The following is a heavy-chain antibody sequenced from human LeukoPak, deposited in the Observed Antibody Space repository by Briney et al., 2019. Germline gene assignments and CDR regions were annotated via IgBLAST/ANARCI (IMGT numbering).Heavy chain of an antibody. J-gene: IGHJ2*01. D-gene: IGHD6-25*01. CDR3: ARDSAATGRYFDL. CDR1: GGSISSYY. CDR2: IYSSGST. V-gene: IGHV4-4*07. Sequence: PSETLSLTCSVSGGSISSYYWSWIRQPAGKGLEWIGRIYSSGSTDYNPSLESRVTMSVGTSKNQFSLKVTSVTAADTALYYCARDSAATGRYFDLWGRGTLVTVSS.